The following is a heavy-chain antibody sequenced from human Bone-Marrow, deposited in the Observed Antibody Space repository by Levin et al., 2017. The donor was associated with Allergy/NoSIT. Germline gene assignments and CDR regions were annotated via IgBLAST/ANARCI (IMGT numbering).Heavy chain of an antibody. CDR3: ARDGRCSGGSCYSGNDYYGMDV. J-gene: IGHJ6*02. CDR2: ISHDGGDT. Sequence: GGSLRLSCAASGSNFNKYFMTWIRQPPGKGLEWVSYISHDGGDTQYADSVKGRFTISRDNAKNSVYLQMDSLRAEDAAVYYCARDGRCSGGSCYSGNDYYGMDVWGQGTTVTVSS. D-gene: IGHD2-15*01. CDR1: GSNFNKYF. V-gene: IGHV3-11*05.